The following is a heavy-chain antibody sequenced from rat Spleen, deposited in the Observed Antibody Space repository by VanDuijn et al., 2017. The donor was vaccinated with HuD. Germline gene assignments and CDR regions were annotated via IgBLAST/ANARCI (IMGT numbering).Heavy chain of an antibody. V-gene: IGHV5-31*01. CDR3: ATQWELYH. J-gene: IGHJ2*01. CDR2: INEDGRTR. CDR1: GFTFNNYW. D-gene: IGHD5-1*01. Sequence: EVQLVESGGGLVQPGRSLKLSCVASGFTFNNYWMAWIRQSPGKGLEWIGEINEDGRTRKYSPSLKDKITISRDDAKSTLYLQMNSLRSEDTATYYCATQWELYHWGQGVMVTVSS.